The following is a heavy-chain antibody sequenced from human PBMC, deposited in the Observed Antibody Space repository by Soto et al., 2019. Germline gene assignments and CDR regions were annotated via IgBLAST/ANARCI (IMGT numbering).Heavy chain of an antibody. D-gene: IGHD6-13*01. Sequence: PGGSLRLSCAASGFTFSSYAMSWVRQAPGKGLEWVSAISGSGGSTYYADSVKGRFTISRDNSKNTLYLQMNSLRAEDTAVYYCAKDREQLVPRGYFQHWGQGTLVTSPQ. CDR2: ISGSGGST. CDR3: AKDREQLVPRGYFQH. J-gene: IGHJ1*01. CDR1: GFTFSSYA. V-gene: IGHV3-23*01.